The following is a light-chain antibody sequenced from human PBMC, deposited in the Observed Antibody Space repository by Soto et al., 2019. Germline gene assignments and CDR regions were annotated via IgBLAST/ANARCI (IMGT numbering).Light chain of an antibody. Sequence: QSALTQPASVSGSPGQSITISCTGTSSDGGGYNYVSWYQQHPGKAPKLMIYDVSNRPSGVSNRFSGSKSGNTASLTISGLQAEDEADYYCSSYTGSSTPLVFGGGTKVTVL. V-gene: IGLV2-14*01. J-gene: IGLJ2*01. CDR1: SSDGGGYNY. CDR2: DVS. CDR3: SSYTGSSTPLV.